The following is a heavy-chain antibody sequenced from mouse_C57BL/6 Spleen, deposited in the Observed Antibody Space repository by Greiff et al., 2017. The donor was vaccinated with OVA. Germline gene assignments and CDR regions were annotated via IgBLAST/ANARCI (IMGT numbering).Heavy chain of an antibody. CDR1: GYAFTNYL. D-gene: IGHD2-5*01. V-gene: IGHV1-54*01. CDR2: INPGSGGT. CDR3: ARSEYSNSFDY. J-gene: IGHJ2*01. Sequence: VQLQQSGAELVRPGTSVKVSCKASGYAFTNYLIEWVKQRPGQGLEWIGVINPGSGGTNYNEKFKGKATLTADKSSSTAYMQLSSLTSEDSAVYVFARSEYSNSFDYWGQGTTLTVSS.